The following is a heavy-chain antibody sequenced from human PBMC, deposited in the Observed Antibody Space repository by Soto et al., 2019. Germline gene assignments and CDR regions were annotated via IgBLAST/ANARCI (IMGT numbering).Heavy chain of an antibody. CDR3: ARVLSHPTPNNCTNGVCYTYYYYMDV. Sequence: GGSLRLSCAASGFTFSSYSMNWVRQAPGKGLEWVSYISSSSSTIYYADSVKGRFTISRDNAKNSLYLQMNSLRAEDTAVYYCARVLSHPTPNNCTNGVCYTYYYYMDVWGKGTTVTVSS. V-gene: IGHV3-48*01. D-gene: IGHD2-8*01. CDR2: ISSSSSTI. J-gene: IGHJ6*03. CDR1: GFTFSSYS.